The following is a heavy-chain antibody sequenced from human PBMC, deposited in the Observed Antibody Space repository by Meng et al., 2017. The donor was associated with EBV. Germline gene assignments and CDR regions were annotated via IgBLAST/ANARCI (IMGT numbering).Heavy chain of an antibody. CDR2: IRSQVDGRTE. Sequence: VPRVESGGGLVKPGESLKLSCAASEFTFTSAWMNWVRQAPGKGLEWVGRIRSQVDGRTEDYSAPVKGRFNISRDDSKHTLYLQMNSLKIEDSAVYYCTTDEGGSRFWGQGTLVTVSS. D-gene: IGHD1-26*01. CDR3: TTDEGGSRF. CDR1: EFTFTSAW. J-gene: IGHJ4*02. V-gene: IGHV3-15*01.